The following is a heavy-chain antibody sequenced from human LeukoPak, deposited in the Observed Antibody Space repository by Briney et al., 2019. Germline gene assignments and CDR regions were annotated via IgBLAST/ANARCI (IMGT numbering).Heavy chain of an antibody. CDR3: ARALIDYYDSSGYYPFDY. CDR1: GFTFSSYS. J-gene: IGHJ4*02. V-gene: IGHV3-73*01. D-gene: IGHD3-22*01. CDR2: IRSKANSYAT. Sequence: GGSLRLSCAASGFTFSSYSMNWVRQASGKGLEWVGRIRSKANSYATAYAASVKGRFTISRDNSKNTLYLQMNSLRAEDTAVYYCARALIDYYDSSGYYPFDYWGQGTLVTVSS.